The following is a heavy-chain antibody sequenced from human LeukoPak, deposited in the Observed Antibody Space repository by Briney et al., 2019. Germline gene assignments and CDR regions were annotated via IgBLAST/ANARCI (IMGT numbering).Heavy chain of an antibody. V-gene: IGHV4-61*02. J-gene: IGHJ4*02. CDR3: AMGMIMFGGVIVIPEVY. D-gene: IGHD3-16*02. CDR1: GGSISSGSYY. CDR2: IYTSGST. Sequence: SETLSLTCTVSGGSISSGSYYWSWIRQPAGKGLEWIGRIYTSGSTNYNPSLKSRVTISVDTSKNQFSLKLSSVTAADTAVYYCAMGMIMFGGVIVIPEVYWGQGTLVTVSS.